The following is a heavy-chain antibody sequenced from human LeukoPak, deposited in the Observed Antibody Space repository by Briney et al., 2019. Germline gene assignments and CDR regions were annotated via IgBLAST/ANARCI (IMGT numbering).Heavy chain of an antibody. D-gene: IGHD6-13*01. CDR1: GFTFSNYA. CDR2: ISGSGRST. Sequence: GGSLRLSCAASGFTFSNYAMSWVRQAPGKGLEWVSAISGSGRSTYYADSVRGRFTISRDNSKNTLYLQMNSLRAEDTAVYYCARGQQQLVRRFDPWGQGTLVTVSS. J-gene: IGHJ5*02. V-gene: IGHV3-23*01. CDR3: ARGQQQLVRRFDP.